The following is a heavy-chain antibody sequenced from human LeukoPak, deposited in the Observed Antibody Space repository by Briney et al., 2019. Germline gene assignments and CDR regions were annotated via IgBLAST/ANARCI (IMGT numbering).Heavy chain of an antibody. CDR1: GGSFSGYY. CDR3: ARGRTLITMVRGVKPNWFDP. D-gene: IGHD3-10*01. J-gene: IGHJ5*02. Sequence: SETLSLTCAVYGGSFSGYYWSWIRQPPGKGLEWIGEINHSGSTNYNPSLKSRVTISVDTSKNQFSLKLSSVTAADTAVYYCARGRTLITMVRGVKPNWFDPWGREPWSPSPQ. CDR2: INHSGST. V-gene: IGHV4-34*01.